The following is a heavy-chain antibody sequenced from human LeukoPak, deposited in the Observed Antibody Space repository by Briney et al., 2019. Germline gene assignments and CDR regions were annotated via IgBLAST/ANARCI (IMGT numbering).Heavy chain of an antibody. Sequence: PSETLSLTCTVSGGSIRSSYYYWNWIRQHPGKGLEWIGYMYYSGSTYYNPSLKSRVIISVDTSTNQFSLKLSSVTAADTAVYYCASHSTVTFNSWGPGTLVTVSS. D-gene: IGHD4-17*01. CDR1: GGSIRSSYYY. CDR3: ASHSTVTFNS. CDR2: MYYSGST. J-gene: IGHJ5*01. V-gene: IGHV4-31*03.